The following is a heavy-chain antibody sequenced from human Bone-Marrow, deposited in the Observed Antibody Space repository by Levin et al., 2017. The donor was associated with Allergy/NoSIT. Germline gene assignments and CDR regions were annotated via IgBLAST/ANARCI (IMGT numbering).Heavy chain of an antibody. Sequence: PGGSLRLSCAASGFTFSSYSMNWVRQAPGKGLEWVSSISSSSSYIYYADSVKGRFTISRDNAKNSLYLQMNSLRAEDTAVYYCARAPLILEWLLSGNFDYWGQGTLVTVSS. D-gene: IGHD3-3*01. V-gene: IGHV3-21*01. CDR1: GFTFSSYS. CDR2: ISSSSSYI. J-gene: IGHJ4*02. CDR3: ARAPLILEWLLSGNFDY.